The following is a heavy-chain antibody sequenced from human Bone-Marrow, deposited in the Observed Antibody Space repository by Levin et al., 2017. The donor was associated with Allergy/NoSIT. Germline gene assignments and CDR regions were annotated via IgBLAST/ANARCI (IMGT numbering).Heavy chain of an antibody. CDR2: INHSGST. CDR3: AGGSGVGPQDAFDI. D-gene: IGHD2-2*01. CDR1: GGSFSGYY. Sequence: PGGSLRLSCAVYGGSFSGYYWSWIRQPPGKGLEWIGEINHSGSTNYNPSLKSRVTISVDTSKNQFSLKLSSVTAADTAVYYCAGGSGVGPQDAFDIWGQGTMVTVSS. J-gene: IGHJ3*02. V-gene: IGHV4-34*01.